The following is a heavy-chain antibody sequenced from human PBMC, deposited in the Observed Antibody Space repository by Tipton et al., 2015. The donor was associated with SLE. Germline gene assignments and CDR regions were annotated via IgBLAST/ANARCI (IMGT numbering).Heavy chain of an antibody. CDR3: ARGIAAGGFDY. V-gene: IGHV3-30*04. Sequence: SLRLSCAASGFTFSSYAMHWVRQAPGKGLEWVAVVSFDGLNKNYADSVKGRFTVSRDNAKNSLYLQMNSLRADDTAVYYCARGIAAGGFDYWGQGILVTVSS. D-gene: IGHD6-13*01. J-gene: IGHJ4*02. CDR2: VSFDGLNK. CDR1: GFTFSSYA.